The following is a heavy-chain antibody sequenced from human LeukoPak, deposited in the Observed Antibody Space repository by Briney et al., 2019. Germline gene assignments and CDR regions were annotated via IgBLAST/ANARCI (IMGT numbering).Heavy chain of an antibody. CDR2: IYYSGST. Sequence: PSETLSLTCTVSGGSISSYYWSWIRQPPGKGLEWIGYIYYSGSTNYNPSLKSRVTISVDTSKNQFSLKLSSVTAADTAVYYCARDNGGNWFGPWGQGTLVTVSS. J-gene: IGHJ5*02. D-gene: IGHD4-23*01. V-gene: IGHV4-59*01. CDR3: ARDNGGNWFGP. CDR1: GGSISSYY.